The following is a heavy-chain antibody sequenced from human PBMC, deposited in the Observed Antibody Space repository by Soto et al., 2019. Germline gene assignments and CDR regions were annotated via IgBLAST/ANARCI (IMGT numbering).Heavy chain of an antibody. Sequence: EVQLLESGGGLVQPGGSLRLSCAASGFTFSSFALNWVRQAPGKGLEWVSIISGSADSTFYADAVKGRFTISREKSKNMLYVQINSLRAEDTAVYYCAKTRGAMIYAISVYGMDVWGQGTTVTVSS. V-gene: IGHV3-23*01. D-gene: IGHD2-8*01. J-gene: IGHJ6*02. CDR2: ISGSADST. CDR3: AKTRGAMIYAISVYGMDV. CDR1: GFTFSSFA.